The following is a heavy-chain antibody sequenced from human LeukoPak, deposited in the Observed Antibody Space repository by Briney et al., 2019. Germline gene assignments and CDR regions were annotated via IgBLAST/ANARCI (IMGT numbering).Heavy chain of an antibody. J-gene: IGHJ6*02. CDR3: ARVVNYYGSGSYFLGGPQYGMDV. CDR2: IYDSGST. CDR1: GGSIRSSYYY. Sequence: SETLSLTCTVSGGSIRSSYYYWGWIRQPPGKGLEWIGSIYDSGSTNYNPSLKSRVTISVDTSKNQFSLKLSSVTAADTAVYYCARVVNYYGSGSYFLGGPQYGMDVWGQGTTVTVSS. V-gene: IGHV4-39*07. D-gene: IGHD3-10*01.